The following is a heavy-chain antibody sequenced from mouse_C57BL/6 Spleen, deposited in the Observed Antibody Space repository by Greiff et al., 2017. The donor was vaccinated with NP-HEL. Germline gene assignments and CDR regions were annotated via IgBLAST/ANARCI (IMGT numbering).Heavy chain of an antibody. CDR3: ADGYYPFAY. V-gene: IGHV1-82*01. Sequence: VQLQQSGPELVKPGASVKISCKASGYAFSSSWMNWVKQRPGKGLEWIGRIYPGDGDTNYNGKFKGKATLTADKSSSTAYMQLSSLTSEDSAVYFWADGYYPFAYWGQGTLVTVSA. CDR2: IYPGDGDT. CDR1: GYAFSSSW. D-gene: IGHD2-3*01. J-gene: IGHJ3*01.